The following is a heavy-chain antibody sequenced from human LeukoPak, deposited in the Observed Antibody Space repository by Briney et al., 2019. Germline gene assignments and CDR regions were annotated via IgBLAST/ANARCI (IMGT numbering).Heavy chain of an antibody. CDR3: AKAPIVVVVAATQGFDY. J-gene: IGHJ4*02. Sequence: GGSLRLSCAASRFTFSSYAMSWVRQAPGKGLEWVSAISGSGGSTYYADSVEGRFTISRDNSKNTLYLQMNSLRAEDTAVYYCAKAPIVVVVAATQGFDYWGQGTLVTVSS. CDR2: ISGSGGST. CDR1: RFTFSSYA. V-gene: IGHV3-23*01. D-gene: IGHD2-15*01.